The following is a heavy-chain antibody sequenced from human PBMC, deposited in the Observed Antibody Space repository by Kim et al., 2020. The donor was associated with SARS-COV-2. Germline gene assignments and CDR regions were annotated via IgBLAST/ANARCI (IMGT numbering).Heavy chain of an antibody. D-gene: IGHD2-15*01. CDR2: ISGSGGST. J-gene: IGHJ6*02. Sequence: GGSLRLSCAASGFTFSSYAMSWVRQAPGKGLEWVSAISGSGGSTYYADSVKGRFTISRDNSKNTLYLQMNSLRAEDTAVYYCAKTLPYCSGGSCYSVGANDCCYYGMDDWGQGTTVTVSS. CDR3: AKTLPYCSGGSCYSVGANDCCYYGMDD. V-gene: IGHV3-23*01. CDR1: GFTFSSYA.